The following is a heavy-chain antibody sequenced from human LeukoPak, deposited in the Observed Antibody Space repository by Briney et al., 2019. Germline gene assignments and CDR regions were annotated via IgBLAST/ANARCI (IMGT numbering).Heavy chain of an antibody. CDR3: ARDPPTYCGGDCYSGPNDY. V-gene: IGHV3-66*03. D-gene: IGHD2-21*02. CDR1: GFTFDRFT. CDR2: INRRGHT. Sequence: GGSLRLSCAASGFTFDRFTIHWVRQTPGKGLEWVSLINRRGHTFYADSVKGRFTISRDNSKNTLYLQMNSLRAEDTAVYYCARDPPTYCGGDCYSGPNDYWGQGTLVTVSS. J-gene: IGHJ4*02.